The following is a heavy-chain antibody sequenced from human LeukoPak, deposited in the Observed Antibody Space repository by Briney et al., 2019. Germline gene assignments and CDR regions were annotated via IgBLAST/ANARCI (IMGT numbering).Heavy chain of an antibody. CDR3: AKAQSSGSYLFDY. V-gene: IGHV3-33*06. CDR2: IWYDGSNK. CDR1: GFIFSNYG. Sequence: PGGSLRLSCAASGFIFSNYGMHWVRQAPGKGLEWVAVIWYDGSNKYYADSVKGRFTISRDNSKNTLYLQMNSLRAEDTAVYYCAKAQSSGSYLFDYWGQGTLVTVSS. D-gene: IGHD1-26*01. J-gene: IGHJ4*02.